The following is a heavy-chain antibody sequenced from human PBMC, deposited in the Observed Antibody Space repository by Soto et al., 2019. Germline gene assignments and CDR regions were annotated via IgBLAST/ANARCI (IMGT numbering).Heavy chain of an antibody. V-gene: IGHV1-69*01. CDR2: IIPIIGPA. CDR1: GGTFTYYG. Sequence: QVQLVQSGAEVKRPGSSVKLSCKASGGTFTYYGISWVRQAPGKGLEWMGGIIPIIGPATYAQTFQGRLTITAQHSTSTAYMELSSLGSENTALYYCARDLATTIAGPTRRETFGWLDPWCQGTLVSVSS. D-gene: IGHD3-22*01. CDR3: ARDLATTIAGPTRRETFGWLDP. J-gene: IGHJ5*02.